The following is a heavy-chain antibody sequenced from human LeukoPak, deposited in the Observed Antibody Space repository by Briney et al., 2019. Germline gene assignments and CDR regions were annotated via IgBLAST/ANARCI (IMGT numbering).Heavy chain of an antibody. V-gene: IGHV4-59*08. CDR1: GGSISSYY. Sequence: KPSETLSLTCTCSGGSISSYYWSWIRQPPGKGLEWIGYIYYSGSTNYNPSLKSRVTISVDTSKNQFSLKLSSVTGADTGVYYCARSSYDILTGYSNSFDYWGQGTLVTVS. J-gene: IGHJ4*02. D-gene: IGHD3-9*01. CDR2: IYYSGST. CDR3: ARSSYDILTGYSNSFDY.